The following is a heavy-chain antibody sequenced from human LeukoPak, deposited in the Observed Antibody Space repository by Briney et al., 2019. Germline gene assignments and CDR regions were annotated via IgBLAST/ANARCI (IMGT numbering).Heavy chain of an antibody. CDR1: GYTFTGYY. V-gene: IGHV1-2*02. J-gene: IGHJ5*02. Sequence: ASVKVSCKASGYTFTGYYMHWVRQAPGQGLEWMGWINPNSGGTNYAQKFQGRVTMTTDTSTSTAYMELRSLRSDDTAVYYCARDLWGGSSWFDPWGQGTLVTVSS. CDR3: ARDLWGGSSWFDP. D-gene: IGHD3-16*01. CDR2: INPNSGGT.